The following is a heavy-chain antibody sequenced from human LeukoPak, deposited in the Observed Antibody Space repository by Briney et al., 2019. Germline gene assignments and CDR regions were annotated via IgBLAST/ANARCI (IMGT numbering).Heavy chain of an antibody. CDR3: ARGATDIVVVPAAHTHYYYYYYMDV. Sequence: ASVEVSCKASGYTFTSYDINWVRQATGQGLEWMGWMNPNSGNAGYAQKFQGRVTMTRNTSISTAYMELSSLRSEDTAVYYCARGATDIVVVPAAHTHYYYYYYMDVWGKGTTVTVSS. V-gene: IGHV1-8*01. CDR2: MNPNSGNA. J-gene: IGHJ6*03. D-gene: IGHD2-2*01. CDR1: GYTFTSYD.